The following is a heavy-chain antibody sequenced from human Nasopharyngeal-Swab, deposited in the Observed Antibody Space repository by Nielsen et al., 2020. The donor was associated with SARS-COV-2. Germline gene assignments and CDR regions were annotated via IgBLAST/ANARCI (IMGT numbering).Heavy chain of an antibody. V-gene: IGHV1-69*04. CDR2: IIPILGIA. CDR3: ARDDWFDP. J-gene: IGHJ5*02. CDR1: AGSFSSYA. Sequence: SAMVSCNAAAGSFSSYAIVSGRQAPGQGLEWMGRIIPILGIANYAQKFQGRVTIIADKSTSTAYMELSSLRSEDTAVYYCARDDWFDPWGQGTLVTVSS.